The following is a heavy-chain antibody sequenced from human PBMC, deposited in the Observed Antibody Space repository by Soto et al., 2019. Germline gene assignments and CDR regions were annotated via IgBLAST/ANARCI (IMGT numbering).Heavy chain of an antibody. V-gene: IGHV4-4*02. CDR3: ARDNAETYYYDSSGYYPNHDAFDI. J-gene: IGHJ3*02. CDR1: GGSISSSNW. D-gene: IGHD3-22*01. Sequence: SETLSLTCAVSGGSISSSNWWSWVRQPPVKGLEWIGEIYHSGSTNYNPSLKSRVTISVDKSKNQFSLKLSSVTAADTAVYYCARDNAETYYYDSSGYYPNHDAFDIWGQGTMVTV. CDR2: IYHSGST.